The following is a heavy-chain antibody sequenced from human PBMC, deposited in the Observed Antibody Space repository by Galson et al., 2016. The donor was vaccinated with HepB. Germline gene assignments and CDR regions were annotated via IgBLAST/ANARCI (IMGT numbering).Heavy chain of an antibody. J-gene: IGHJ5*01. Sequence: SLRLSCAASGFTFSDYWMHWARQAPGTGLVWVSRIKGDGSVTDYADSVKGRFTISRDNAKNTLYPQMNSLRADDTAVYYCARDRGGSAGGYNWFDSWGQGMLVTVSS. D-gene: IGHD2-15*01. V-gene: IGHV3-74*01. CDR3: ARDRGGSAGGYNWFDS. CDR2: IKGDGSVT. CDR1: GFTFSDYW.